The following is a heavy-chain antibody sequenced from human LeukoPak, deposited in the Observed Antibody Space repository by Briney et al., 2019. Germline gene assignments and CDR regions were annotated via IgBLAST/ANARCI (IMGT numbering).Heavy chain of an antibody. V-gene: IGHV1-18*01. D-gene: IGHD2-15*01. CDR3: ARDLVPTGGRPGSSDY. CDR2: ISAYNGNT. Sequence: ASVKVSCKASGYTFTNYGISLGRQAPGQGLEWMGWISAYNGNTNYAENLQGTVTMTTDKSTSTAYMELRSLRSDDTAVYYCARDLVPTGGRPGSSDYWGQGTLVTVSS. J-gene: IGHJ4*02. CDR1: GYTFTNYG.